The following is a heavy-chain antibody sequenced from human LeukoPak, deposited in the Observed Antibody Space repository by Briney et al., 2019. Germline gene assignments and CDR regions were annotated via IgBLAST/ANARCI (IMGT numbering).Heavy chain of an antibody. CDR2: IIPIFGTA. J-gene: IGHJ6*03. CDR1: GGTFSSYA. V-gene: IGHV1-69*13. Sequence: GASVKVSCKASGGTFSSYAISWVRQAPGQGLEWMGGIIPIFGTANYAQKFQGRVTITADESTSTAYMELSSLRSEDTAVYYCARGTFYDSSGYYHVPIWALGDYYYYYMDVWGKGTTVTVSS. D-gene: IGHD3-22*01. CDR3: ARGTFYDSSGYYHVPIWALGDYYYYYMDV.